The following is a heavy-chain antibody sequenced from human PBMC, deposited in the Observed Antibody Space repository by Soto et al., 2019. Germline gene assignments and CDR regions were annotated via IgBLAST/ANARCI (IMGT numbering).Heavy chain of an antibody. V-gene: IGHV4-59*01. J-gene: IGHJ5*02. CDR3: ARDTSSGYHWFDP. Sequence: QVQLQESGPGLVKPSETLSLTCTVSGGSISSYYWSWIRQPPGKGLEWIGYIYYSGSTNYNPSLKSRVTISVDTSKNQFSLKLSSVTAADTAVYYCARDTSSGYHWFDPWGQGTLVTVSS. D-gene: IGHD3-22*01. CDR2: IYYSGST. CDR1: GGSISSYY.